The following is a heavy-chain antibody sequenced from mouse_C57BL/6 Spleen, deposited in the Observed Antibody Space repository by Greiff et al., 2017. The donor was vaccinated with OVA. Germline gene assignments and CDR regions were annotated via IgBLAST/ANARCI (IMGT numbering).Heavy chain of an antibody. CDR1: GFTFSSYA. Sequence: DVHLVESGGGLVKPGGSLKLSCAASGFTFSSYAMSWVRQTPEKRLEWVATISDGGSYTYYPDNVKGRFTISRDNAKNNLYLQMSHLKSEDTAMYYCARDQATGYFDYWGQGTTLTVSS. CDR2: ISDGGSYT. CDR3: ARDQATGYFDY. V-gene: IGHV5-4*01. D-gene: IGHD4-1*02. J-gene: IGHJ2*01.